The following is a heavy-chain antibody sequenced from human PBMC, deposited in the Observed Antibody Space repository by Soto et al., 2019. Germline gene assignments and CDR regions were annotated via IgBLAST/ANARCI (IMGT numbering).Heavy chain of an antibody. CDR3: TRDASYSSSWYARYYYYGMDV. V-gene: IGHV3-49*04. CDR1: GFTFGDYA. J-gene: IGHJ6*02. CDR2: IRSKAYGGTT. Sequence: GGSLRLSCTASGFTFGDYAMSWVRQAPGKGLEWVGFIRSKAYGGTTEYAASVKGRFTISRDDSKSIAYLQMNSLKTEDTAVYYCTRDASYSSSWYARYYYYGMDVWGQGTTVTV. D-gene: IGHD6-13*01.